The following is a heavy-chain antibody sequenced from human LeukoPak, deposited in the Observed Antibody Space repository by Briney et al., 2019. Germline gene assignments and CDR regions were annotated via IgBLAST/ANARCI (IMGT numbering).Heavy chain of an antibody. CDR3: ARRYSGSYVDY. Sequence: GESLQISCQGSGYSFTSYWTGWVRQMPGKGLEWMGIIYPGDSDTRYSPSFQGQVTISADKSISTAYLQWSSLKASDTAMYYCARRYSGSYVDYWGQGTLVTVSS. V-gene: IGHV5-51*01. D-gene: IGHD1-26*01. CDR1: GYSFTSYW. J-gene: IGHJ4*02. CDR2: IYPGDSDT.